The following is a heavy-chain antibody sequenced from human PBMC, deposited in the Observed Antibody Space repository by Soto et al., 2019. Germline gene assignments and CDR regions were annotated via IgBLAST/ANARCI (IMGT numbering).Heavy chain of an antibody. V-gene: IGHV3-23*01. J-gene: IGHJ4*02. Sequence: PGGSLRLSCAASGFTFSSYAMSWVRQAPGKGLEWVSAISGSGGSTYYADSVKGRFTISRDNSKNTLYLQMNSLRAEDTAVYYCAKVWIEGPEGGYDPAFDYWGQGPLVTVSS. D-gene: IGHD5-12*01. CDR1: GFTFSSYA. CDR3: AKVWIEGPEGGYDPAFDY. CDR2: ISGSGGST.